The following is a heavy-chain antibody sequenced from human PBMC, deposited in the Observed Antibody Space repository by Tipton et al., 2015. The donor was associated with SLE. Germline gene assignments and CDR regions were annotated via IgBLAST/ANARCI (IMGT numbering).Heavy chain of an antibody. CDR2: IHYNGATTT. CDR3: ARLGYCTTDICYTGIDL. V-gene: IGHV4-59*08. CDR1: GDSIRSQY. Sequence: LRLSCTISGDSIRSQYWSWIRQPPGKGLEWIGFIHYNGATTTNYNPALERRLTISIDRSRTQFSLKLSSVTAADTAVYYCARLGYCTTDICYTGIDLWAQGTLVTVSS. J-gene: IGHJ5*02. D-gene: IGHD2-8*01.